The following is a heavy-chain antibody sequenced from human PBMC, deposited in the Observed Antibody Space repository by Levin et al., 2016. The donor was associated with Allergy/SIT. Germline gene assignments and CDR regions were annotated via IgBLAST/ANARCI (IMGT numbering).Heavy chain of an antibody. CDR3: ARKGSGLNWFDP. D-gene: IGHD3-10*01. CDR2: ISGSGDNI. J-gene: IGHJ5*02. CDR1: GFTFSSYA. V-gene: IGHV3-23*01. Sequence: GGSLRLSCAASGFTFSSYAMTWVRQAPGKGLECVSVISGSGDNIYYADSVKGRFTISRDNSKNTVFLQMNSLRVEDTAIYYCARKGSGLNWFDPWGQGTLVTVSS.